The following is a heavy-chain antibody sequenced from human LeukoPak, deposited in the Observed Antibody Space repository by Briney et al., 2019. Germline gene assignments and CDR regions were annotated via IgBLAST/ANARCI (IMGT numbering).Heavy chain of an antibody. CDR3: ARDRGFYYDSSGYPTYYFDY. CDR1: GFTFSSYG. D-gene: IGHD3-22*01. V-gene: IGHV3-33*01. Sequence: PGGSLRLSCAASGFTFSSYGMHWVRQAPGKGLEWVAVIWYDGSNKYYADSVKGRFTISRDNSKNTLYLQMNSLRAEDTAVYYCARDRGFYYDSSGYPTYYFDYWGQGTLVSVCS. CDR2: IWYDGSNK. J-gene: IGHJ4*02.